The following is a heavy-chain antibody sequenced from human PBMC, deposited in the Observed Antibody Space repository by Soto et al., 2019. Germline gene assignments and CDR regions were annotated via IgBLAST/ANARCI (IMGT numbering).Heavy chain of an antibody. J-gene: IGHJ5*02. V-gene: IGHV3-33*01. CDR3: ARDGCSGSNCLNWFDP. D-gene: IGHD2-15*01. Sequence: PGGCLRRYCATSGFTLSSYSMHWVRQAPGKGLEWVAVIWYDGSNKYYADSVKGRFTISRDNAKNSLYLQMNSLRAEDTAVYYCARDGCSGSNCLNWFDPWGQGTLVTVSS. CDR2: IWYDGSNK. CDR1: GFTLSSYS.